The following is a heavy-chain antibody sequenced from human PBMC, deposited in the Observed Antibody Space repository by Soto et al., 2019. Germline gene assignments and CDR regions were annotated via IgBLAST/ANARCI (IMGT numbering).Heavy chain of an antibody. CDR3: ARARHSSGPYYYYYGMDV. J-gene: IGHJ6*02. CDR2: INPNSGGT. V-gene: IGHV1-2*04. D-gene: IGHD6-19*01. CDR1: GYTFTGYY. Sequence: QVQLVQSGAEVKKPGASVKVSCKASGYTFTGYYMHWVRQAPGQGLEWMGWINPNSGGTNYAQKFQGWVTMTTDTSISTAYMELSRLRSDDTAVYYCARARHSSGPYYYYYGMDVWGQGTTVTVSS.